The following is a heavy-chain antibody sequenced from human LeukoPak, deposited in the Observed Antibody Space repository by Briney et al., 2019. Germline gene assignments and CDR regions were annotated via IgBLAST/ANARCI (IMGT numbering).Heavy chain of an antibody. V-gene: IGHV4-30-2*01. J-gene: IGHJ4*02. CDR2: IYHSGST. CDR3: ARGGYDWCSVYYFDY. CDR1: GGSISSGGYS. D-gene: IGHD5-12*01. Sequence: SQTLSLTCAVSGGSISSGGYSWSWIRQPPGKGLEWIGYIYHSGSTYYNPSLKSRVTISVDRSKNQFSLKLSSVTAADTAVYYCARGGYDWCSVYYFDYWGQGTLVTVSS.